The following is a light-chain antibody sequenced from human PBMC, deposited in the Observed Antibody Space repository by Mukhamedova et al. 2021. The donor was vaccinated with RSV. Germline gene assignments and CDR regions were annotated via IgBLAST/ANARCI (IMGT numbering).Light chain of an antibody. Sequence: TCSGNTLPKKYAYWYQQKSGQAPILVIYEDNKRPSGIPERFSGSSSGTMATLTISGAQVDDEADYHCSSTDSSENPVFGGGTRLT. CDR1: TLPKKY. J-gene: IGLJ2*01. V-gene: IGLV3-10*01. CDR3: SSTDSSENPV. CDR2: EDN.